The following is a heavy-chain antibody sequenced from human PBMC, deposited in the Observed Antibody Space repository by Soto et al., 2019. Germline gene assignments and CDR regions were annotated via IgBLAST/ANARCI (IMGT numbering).Heavy chain of an antibody. Sequence: SVKVSCKASGGTFSSYAISWVRQAPGQGLEWMGGIIPIFGTANYAQKFQGRVTITADESTSTAYMELSSLRSEDTAVYYCAREGPDSSGWSGYFDYWGQGTLVTVSS. D-gene: IGHD6-19*01. CDR1: GGTFSSYA. V-gene: IGHV1-69*13. CDR3: AREGPDSSGWSGYFDY. CDR2: IIPIFGTA. J-gene: IGHJ4*02.